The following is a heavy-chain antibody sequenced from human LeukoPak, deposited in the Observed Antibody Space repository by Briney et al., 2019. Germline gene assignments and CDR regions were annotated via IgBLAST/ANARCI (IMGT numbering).Heavy chain of an antibody. V-gene: IGHV1-69*13. J-gene: IGHJ4*02. CDR2: IIPIFGTA. Sequence: SVKVSCKASGGTFSSYAISWVRQAPGQGLEWMGGIIPIFGTANYAQKFQGRVTITADESTSTAYLELSSLRSEDTAVYYCARGHFGFSHTDYYFDYWGQGTLVTVSS. CDR3: ARGHFGFSHTDYYFDY. D-gene: IGHD3-3*01. CDR1: GGTFSSYA.